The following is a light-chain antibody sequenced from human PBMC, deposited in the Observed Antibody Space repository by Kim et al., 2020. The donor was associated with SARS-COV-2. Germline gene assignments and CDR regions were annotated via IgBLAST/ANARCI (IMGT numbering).Light chain of an antibody. CDR1: QSISTY. J-gene: IGKJ2*01. Sequence: EIVMTQSPATLSVSPGERATLSCRASQSISTYLAWYQQKPGQTPRLLIYGASTRATGVPARFSDSGSGTEFTLTISSLQSDDFAVYFCHQYNDWPPGDTFGQGTKVDIK. CDR3: HQYNDWPPGDT. V-gene: IGKV3-15*01. CDR2: GAS.